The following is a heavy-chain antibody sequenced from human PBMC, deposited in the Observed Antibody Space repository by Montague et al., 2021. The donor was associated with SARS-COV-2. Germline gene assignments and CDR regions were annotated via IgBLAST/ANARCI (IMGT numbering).Heavy chain of an antibody. CDR3: ARENTVTTSGGPYYFDS. D-gene: IGHD4-17*01. V-gene: IGHV4-59*02. CDR2: IYDSGRT. CDR1: GSSVSSYY. J-gene: IGHJ4*02. Sequence: SETLSLTCIVSGSSVSSYYWSWIRQPPGKGLEWIGYIYDSGRTNYNPSLKSRVAISVDTSKNQFSLKMSSVTAADTAVYYCARENTVTTSGGPYYFDSWGQGTLVTVSA.